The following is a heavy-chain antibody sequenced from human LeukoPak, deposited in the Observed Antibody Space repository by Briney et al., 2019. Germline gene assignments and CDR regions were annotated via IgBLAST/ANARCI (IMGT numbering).Heavy chain of an antibody. D-gene: IGHD1-14*01. CDR3: AREIRPGNYYYYMDV. CDR2: IYTSGST. Sequence: ASETLSLTCTVSGGSISSYYWSWIRQPAGKGLEWIGRIYTSGSTNYNPSLKSRVTMSVDMSRNQFSLKLTSVTAADTAVYYCAREIRPGNYYYYMDVWGKGTTVTISS. V-gene: IGHV4-4*07. J-gene: IGHJ6*03. CDR1: GGSISSYY.